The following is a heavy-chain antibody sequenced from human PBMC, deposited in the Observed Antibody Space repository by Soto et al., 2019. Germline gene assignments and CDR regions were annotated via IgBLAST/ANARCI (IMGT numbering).Heavy chain of an antibody. D-gene: IGHD6-19*01. Sequence: EVQLLESGGGLVQPGGSLRLSCAASGFTFSDYAIALVRQAPGKGLEWVSGISGSGGTTYYADSVKGRFTISRDNSKDTLHLQMNSLRAEDTAVYYCAKTPRQWLVYFDYWGQGALVTVSS. V-gene: IGHV3-23*01. CDR3: AKTPRQWLVYFDY. CDR2: ISGSGGTT. CDR1: GFTFSDYA. J-gene: IGHJ4*02.